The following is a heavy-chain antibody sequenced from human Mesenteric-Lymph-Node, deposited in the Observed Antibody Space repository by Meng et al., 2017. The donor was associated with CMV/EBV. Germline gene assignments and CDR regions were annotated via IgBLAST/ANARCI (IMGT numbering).Heavy chain of an antibody. CDR1: GFTFSDYY. J-gene: IGHJ1*01. Sequence: LSCSSSGFTFSDYYMGWIRPAPGKGLGVVSYISSSGATIEYAASVKGQFTISRDNARNSLYLEMNSLRVEDTAVYYCARRGEYFLHWGQGSLVTVSS. V-gene: IGHV3-11*01. CDR2: ISSSGATI. CDR3: ARRGEYFLH.